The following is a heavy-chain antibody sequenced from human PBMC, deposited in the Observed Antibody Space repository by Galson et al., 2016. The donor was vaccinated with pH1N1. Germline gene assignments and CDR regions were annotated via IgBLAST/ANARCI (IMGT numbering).Heavy chain of an antibody. CDR2: ISASGAST. CDR1: GFTFSVFA. Sequence: SLRLSCAASGFTFSVFAMCWVRQAPGKGLEWVSGISASGASTHFADSVKGRFTISRDNSKNALYLEMNSLGADDAAVYYCAKHPYYVDTSKIDYWGQGTLVSVSS. V-gene: IGHV3-23*01. D-gene: IGHD5-18*01. J-gene: IGHJ4*02. CDR3: AKHPYYVDTSKIDY.